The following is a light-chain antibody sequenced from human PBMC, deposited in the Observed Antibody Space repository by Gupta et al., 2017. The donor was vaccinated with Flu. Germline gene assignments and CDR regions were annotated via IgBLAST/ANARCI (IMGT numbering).Light chain of an antibody. V-gene: IGKV3-11*01. J-gene: IGKJ2*01. Sequence: STLSSSPGERATLTCRASQSISNYLAWYQQKPGQAPRLLIFDASSRDTGIPARFSGSGYGTDFTLTISSREPEDFAVYYCHQRSNWPPYTFGQGTKVEIK. CDR3: HQRSNWPPYT. CDR2: DAS. CDR1: QSISNY.